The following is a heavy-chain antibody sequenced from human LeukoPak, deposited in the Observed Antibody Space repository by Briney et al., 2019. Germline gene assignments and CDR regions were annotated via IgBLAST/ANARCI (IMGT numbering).Heavy chain of an antibody. Sequence: GASVKVSCKASGYTFTGYYMHWVRQAPGKGLEWMGGFDPEDGETIYAQKFQGRVTMTEDTSTDTAYMELSSLRSEDTAVYYCTTDLSRYYYYYYGMDVWGQGTTVTVSS. V-gene: IGHV1-24*01. CDR3: TTDLSRYYYYYYGMDV. CDR1: GYTFTGYY. J-gene: IGHJ6*02. CDR2: FDPEDGET. D-gene: IGHD3-9*01.